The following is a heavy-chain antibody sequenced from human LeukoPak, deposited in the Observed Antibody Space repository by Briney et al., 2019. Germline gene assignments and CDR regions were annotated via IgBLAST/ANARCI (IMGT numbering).Heavy chain of an antibody. Sequence: GGSLRLSCAASGFSFSSYWMSWVRQAPGKGLEWVANINPDGSNMLYVDSVKGRFAISRDNAKNSMYLQMNSLRAEDTAVYYCARVLPVASRDYWGQGTLVTVSS. CDR3: ARVLPVASRDY. CDR2: INPDGSNM. CDR1: GFSFSSYW. D-gene: IGHD2-2*01. J-gene: IGHJ4*02. V-gene: IGHV3-7*01.